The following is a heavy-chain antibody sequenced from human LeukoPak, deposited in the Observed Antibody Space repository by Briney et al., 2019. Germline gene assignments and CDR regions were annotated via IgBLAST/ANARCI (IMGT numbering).Heavy chain of an antibody. CDR2: IGGSTGRT. V-gene: IGHV3-23*01. J-gene: IGHJ4*02. CDR1: GFSFDNYA. Sequence: GGSLRLSCAASGFSFDNYAMSWARQAPGKGLEWVSAIGGSTGRTYYADSVKGRFTVSRDNSKNTLYLQMTSLRAEDTAIYYCAKDRRALVGPTNFDYWGQGTPVTVSS. CDR3: AKDRRALVGPTNFDY. D-gene: IGHD1-26*01.